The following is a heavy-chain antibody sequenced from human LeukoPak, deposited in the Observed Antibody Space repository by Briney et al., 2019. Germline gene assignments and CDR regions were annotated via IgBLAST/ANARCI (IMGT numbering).Heavy chain of an antibody. J-gene: IGHJ4*02. Sequence: GGSLRLSCAAPGFTFSSYGMHWVRQAPGKGLEWVAVISYDGSNKYYADSVKGRFTISRDNSKNTLYLQMNSLRAEDTAVYYCAKASSPDYWGQGTLVTVSS. CDR1: GFTFSSYG. CDR3: AKASSPDY. V-gene: IGHV3-30*18. D-gene: IGHD6-6*01. CDR2: ISYDGSNK.